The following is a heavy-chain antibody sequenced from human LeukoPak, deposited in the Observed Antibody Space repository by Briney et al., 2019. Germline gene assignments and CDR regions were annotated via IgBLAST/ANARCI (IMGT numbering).Heavy chain of an antibody. V-gene: IGHV3-21*01. D-gene: IGHD1-26*01. CDR3: ARDESGSNEPPFDY. Sequence: GSLRLSCAASGFTFSSYSMNWVRQAPGKGLEWVSSISSSSSYIYYADSVKGRLTISRDNAKNSLYLQMNSLRAEDTAVYYCARDESGSNEPPFDYWGQGTLVTVSS. J-gene: IGHJ4*02. CDR1: GFTFSSYS. CDR2: ISSSSSYI.